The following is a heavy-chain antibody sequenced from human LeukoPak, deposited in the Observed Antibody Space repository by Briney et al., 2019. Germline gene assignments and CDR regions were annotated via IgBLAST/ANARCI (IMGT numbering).Heavy chain of an antibody. V-gene: IGHV1-2*02. CDR3: ARGTGFRQWLVPDY. CDR1: GYTFTGYY. Sequence: ASVKVSCKASGYTFTGYYMHWVRQAPGQGLEWMGWINPNSGGTNYAQKFQGRVTMTRDTSISTAYMELSRLRSDDMAVYYCARGTGFRQWLVPDYWGQGTLVTVSS. D-gene: IGHD6-19*01. J-gene: IGHJ4*02. CDR2: INPNSGGT.